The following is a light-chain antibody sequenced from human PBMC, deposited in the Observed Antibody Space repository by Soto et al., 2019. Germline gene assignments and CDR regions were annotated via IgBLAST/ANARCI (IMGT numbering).Light chain of an antibody. J-gene: IGKJ4*01. Sequence: EIVMTQSPATLSVSPGERATLSCRATESVSSNLAWYQQKPGQAPRLLIYDASTRATGIPARFSGSGSGTEFTLTISSLQSEDFAVYYCQQFNNGLTFGGGIKVDIK. CDR3: QQFNNGLT. CDR1: ESVSSN. V-gene: IGKV3-15*01. CDR2: DAS.